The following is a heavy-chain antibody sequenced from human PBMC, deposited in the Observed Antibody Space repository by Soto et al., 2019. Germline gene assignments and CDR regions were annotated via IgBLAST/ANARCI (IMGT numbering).Heavy chain of an antibody. V-gene: IGHV1-69*01. CDR3: ARDGGRNAGGIDY. CDR1: GGTFSSYS. J-gene: IGHJ4*02. CDR2: IIPIFGTA. D-gene: IGHD1-26*01. Sequence: QVQLVQSGAEVKKPGSSVKVSCKASGGTFSSYSINWVRQAPGQGLEWMGEIIPIFGTANYAQKFQGRVTITADESTSTAYMELSSQRSEDTAVYYCARDGGRNAGGIDYWGQGTLVTVSS.